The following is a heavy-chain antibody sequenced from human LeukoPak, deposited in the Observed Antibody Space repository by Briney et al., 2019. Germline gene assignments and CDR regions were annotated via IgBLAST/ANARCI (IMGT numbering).Heavy chain of an antibody. CDR1: GFTFSSYA. V-gene: IGHV3-30-3*01. CDR3: ASSGYDERRLDY. J-gene: IGHJ4*02. D-gene: IGHD5-12*01. CDR2: ISYDGSNK. Sequence: GRSLRLSCAASGFTFSSYAMHWVRQAPGKGLEWVAVISYDGSNKYYADSVKGRFTISRDNSKNTLYLQMDSLRAEDTAVYYCASSGYDERRLDYWGQGTLVTVSS.